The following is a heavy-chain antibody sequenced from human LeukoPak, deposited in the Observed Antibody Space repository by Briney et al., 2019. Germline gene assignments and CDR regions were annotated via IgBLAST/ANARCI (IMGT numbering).Heavy chain of an antibody. CDR1: GFTFSTYG. D-gene: IGHD3-10*01. V-gene: IGHV3-30*02. J-gene: IGHJ6*03. CDR2: IRYDGSNK. CDR3: AKSRYYYGSGRKDYYYYYYMDV. Sequence: AGGSLRLSCAASGFTFSTYGMHWVRQAPGKGLEWVAFIRYDGSNKYYADSVKGRFTISRDNSKNTLYLQMNSLRAEDTAVYYCAKSRYYYGSGRKDYYYYYYMDVWGKGTTVTISS.